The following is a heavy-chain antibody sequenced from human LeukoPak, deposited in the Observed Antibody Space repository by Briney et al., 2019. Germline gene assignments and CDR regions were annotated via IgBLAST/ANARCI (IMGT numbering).Heavy chain of an antibody. CDR1: GVTFSSYG. D-gene: IGHD1-7*01. CDR3: AKVRTGTTFGPSNY. Sequence: PGGSLRLSCAASGVTFSSYGMHWVRQAPGKGLEWVAFIRYDGSNKYYADSVKGRFTISRDNSKNTLYLQMNSLRAEDTAVYYCAKVRTGTTFGPSNYWGQGTLVTVSS. CDR2: IRYDGSNK. V-gene: IGHV3-30*02. J-gene: IGHJ4*02.